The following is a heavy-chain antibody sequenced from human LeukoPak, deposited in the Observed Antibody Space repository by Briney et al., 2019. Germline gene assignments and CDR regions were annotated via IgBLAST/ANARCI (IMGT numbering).Heavy chain of an antibody. CDR1: GGSISSYY. CDR3: ARNYRFYGSGSYYFDY. CDR2: IYTSGST. V-gene: IGHV4-4*07. Sequence: PETLSLTCTVSGGSISSYYWSWIRQPAGKGLEWIGRIYTSGSTNYNPSLKSRVTMSVDTSKNQFSLKLSSVTAADTAVYYCARNYRFYGSGSYYFDYWGQGTLVTVSS. D-gene: IGHD3-10*01. J-gene: IGHJ4*02.